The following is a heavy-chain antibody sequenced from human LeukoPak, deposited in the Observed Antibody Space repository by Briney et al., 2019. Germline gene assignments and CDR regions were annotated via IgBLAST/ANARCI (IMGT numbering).Heavy chain of an antibody. CDR1: GGTFISYA. CDR3: AVSVAGSFNFDY. V-gene: IGHV1-69*01. D-gene: IGHD6-19*01. J-gene: IGHJ4*02. Sequence: GSSVNVSCKASGGTFISYAISWVRQAPGQGLEWMGGIIPIFGTANYAQKFQGRVTITADESTSTAYMELSSLRSEDTAVYYCAVSVAGSFNFDYWGQGTLVTVSS. CDR2: IIPIFGTA.